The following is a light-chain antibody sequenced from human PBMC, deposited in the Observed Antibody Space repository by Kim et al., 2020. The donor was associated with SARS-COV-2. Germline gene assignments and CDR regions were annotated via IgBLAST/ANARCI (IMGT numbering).Light chain of an antibody. CDR2: WAS. CDR3: QQYYSDRPYT. J-gene: IGKJ2*01. CDR1: QSVLYSSNNKNY. V-gene: IGKV4-1*01. Sequence: DIVMTQSPDSLAVSLGERATINCKSSQSVLYSSNNKNYLAWYQQKPGQPPKLLIYWASTRESGVPDRFSGSGSGTDFTLTISSLQAEDVAVYYCQQYYSDRPYTFGQGTKLEI.